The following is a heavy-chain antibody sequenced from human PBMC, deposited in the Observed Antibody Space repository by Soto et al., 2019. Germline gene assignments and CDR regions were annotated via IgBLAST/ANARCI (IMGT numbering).Heavy chain of an antibody. CDR2: IHGNSKKT. J-gene: IGHJ4*02. CDR3: ARVGSYNNVGTGYMGYFDY. V-gene: IGHV1-18*01. Sequence: QIQLAQSGAEVKKPGASVKVSCKASGYNFITYGISWVRQSPGQGLEWMGWIHGNSKKTNSAQKFQGRVTMTADTSTSTDYMELPSLNYEDTAVYYCARVGSYNNVGTGYMGYFDYWGQGSLVTVSS. CDR1: GYNFITYG. D-gene: IGHD1-20*01.